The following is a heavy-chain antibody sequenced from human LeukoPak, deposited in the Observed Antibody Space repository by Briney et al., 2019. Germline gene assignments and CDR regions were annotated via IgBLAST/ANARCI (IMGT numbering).Heavy chain of an antibody. J-gene: IGHJ4*02. D-gene: IGHD2-15*01. CDR2: IGGNGAT. Sequence: GGSLRLSCVGSGFTFSTSAMSWVRQAPGKGLEWVSAIGGNGATYYAESVKGRFTISRDTSRNTLYLQMNSLRAEDTAVYNCARHSSQGTFDNWGQGALVTVSS. CDR3: ARHSSQGTFDN. CDR1: GFTFSTSA. V-gene: IGHV3-23*01.